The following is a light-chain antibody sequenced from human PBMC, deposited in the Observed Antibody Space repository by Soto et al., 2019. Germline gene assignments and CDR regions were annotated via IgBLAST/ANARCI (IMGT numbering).Light chain of an antibody. Sequence: DIQMTQSPATLSASVGDRVTITCRASQNIYTWLAWYQQKPGTAPKVLIYAASTLQSGVPSRFSGSGSGTDFTLTISCLQSEDFATYYCQQYYSYPFTFGPGTKVDIK. J-gene: IGKJ3*01. CDR1: QNIYTW. CDR3: QQYYSYPFT. V-gene: IGKV1-5*01. CDR2: AAS.